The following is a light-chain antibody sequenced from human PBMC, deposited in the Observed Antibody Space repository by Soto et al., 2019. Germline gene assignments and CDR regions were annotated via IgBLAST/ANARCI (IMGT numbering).Light chain of an antibody. J-gene: IGKJ1*01. CDR3: QQYNNWPPWT. V-gene: IGKV3D-15*01. Sequence: EVVLTQSPATLSVSPGERSTHSCRASRSVRSRLAWYQQRPGQAPRLLIYGASSRATGIPARFSGSGSGTEFTLTISSLQSEDFAVYYCQQYNNWPPWTFGQGTKVDI. CDR1: RSVRSR. CDR2: GAS.